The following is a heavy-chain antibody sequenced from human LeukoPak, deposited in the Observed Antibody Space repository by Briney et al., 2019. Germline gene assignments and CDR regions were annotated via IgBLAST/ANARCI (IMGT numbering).Heavy chain of an antibody. CDR3: ARHRGGYDSSGYYFPNFDY. CDR1: SGSISSYS. V-gene: IGHV4-59*08. D-gene: IGHD3-22*01. CDR2: IYCTGGT. Sequence: SETLSPTCTVSSGSISSYSWSWIRQPPGKGLEWIGYIYCTGGTTYNPSLKSRVTISVDTSKNQFSLKLYSVTAADTAVYYCARHRGGYDSSGYYFPNFDYWGQGTLVTVSS. J-gene: IGHJ4*02.